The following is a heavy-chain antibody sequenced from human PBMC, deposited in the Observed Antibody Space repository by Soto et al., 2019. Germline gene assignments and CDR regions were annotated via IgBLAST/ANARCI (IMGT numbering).Heavy chain of an antibody. CDR1: GFIFSAYW. CDR3: ATLDTAEIQTAAY. V-gene: IGHV3-7*01. Sequence: PGGSLRLSCAGSGFIFSAYWMSGVRHXSGKGLEWVAMINRGASGTHYVDSVKGRFTISRDNAKNSLYLQMNSLRVEDTAVYYCATLDTAEIQTAAYWGQGTLVTVSS. D-gene: IGHD2-15*01. CDR2: INRGASGT. J-gene: IGHJ4*02.